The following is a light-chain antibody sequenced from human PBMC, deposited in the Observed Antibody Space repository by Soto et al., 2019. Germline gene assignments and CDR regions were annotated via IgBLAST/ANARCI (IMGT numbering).Light chain of an antibody. V-gene: IGLV2-14*01. CDR1: SSDVGTYNY. CDR3: SSYTSSKSWI. CDR2: DVS. Sequence: QSALTQPASVSGSPGQSITISYTGTSSDVGTYNYVSWYQQHPGEAPKLIIYDVSNRPSGVSIRFSGSKSGNTASLTISGLQAEDEADYYCSSYTSSKSWIFGGGTKLTVL. J-gene: IGLJ3*02.